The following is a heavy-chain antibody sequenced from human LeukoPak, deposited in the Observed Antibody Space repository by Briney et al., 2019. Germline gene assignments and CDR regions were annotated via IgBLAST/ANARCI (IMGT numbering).Heavy chain of an antibody. CDR1: GYIFTSYG. J-gene: IGHJ4*02. CDR2: ISAYNGNT. V-gene: IGHV1-18*01. D-gene: IGHD1-26*01. CDR3: ARDRDSGSPAGGY. Sequence: GASVKVSCKASGYIFTSYGISWVRQAPGQGLEWMGRISAYNGNTKYVQKLQGRVTMTTDTSTSTAYMELRSLRSDDTAVYYCARDRDSGSPAGGYWGQGTLVTVSS.